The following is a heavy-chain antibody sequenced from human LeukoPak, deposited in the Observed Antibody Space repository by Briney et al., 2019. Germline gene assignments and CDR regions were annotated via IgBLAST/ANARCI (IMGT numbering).Heavy chain of an antibody. CDR2: IYYTGST. V-gene: IGHV4-39*02. Sequence: SETLSLTCSVSGAAISGGTYYWGGIRQPPGKGLEWIGSIYYTGSTYDNPSLKSRVTISVDTSKNHFSLKLSSVTAADTAVYYCARRGGSGRAFDYWGQGTLVTVSS. D-gene: IGHD1-26*01. J-gene: IGHJ4*02. CDR1: GAAISGGTYY. CDR3: ARRGGSGRAFDY.